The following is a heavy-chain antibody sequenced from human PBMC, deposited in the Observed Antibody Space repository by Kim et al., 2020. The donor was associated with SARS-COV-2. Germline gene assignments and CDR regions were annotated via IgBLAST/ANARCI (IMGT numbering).Heavy chain of an antibody. D-gene: IGHD3-22*01. CDR3: AIHRSSITMNKGWYYFDY. J-gene: IGHJ4*02. CDR1: GFTFSSYE. CDR2: ISSSGSTI. Sequence: GGSLRLSCAASGFTFSSYEMNWVRQAPGKGLEWVSYISSSGSTIYYADSVKGRFTISRDNAKNSLYLQMNSLRAEDTAVYYCAIHRSSITMNKGWYYFDYWGQGTLVTVSS. V-gene: IGHV3-48*03.